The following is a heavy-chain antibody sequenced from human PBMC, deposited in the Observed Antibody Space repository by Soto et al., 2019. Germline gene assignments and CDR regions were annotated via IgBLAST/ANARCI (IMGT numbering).Heavy chain of an antibody. CDR3: AKVLRISDYGFYY. J-gene: IGHJ4*02. V-gene: IGHV3-30*18. CDR1: GFTFSSYG. CDR2: ISYDGSNK. Sequence: QVQLVESGGGVVQPGRSLRLSCAASGFTFSSYGMHWVRQAPGKGLEWVAVISYDGSNKYYADSVKGRFTISRDNSKNTVYLQMNRLRAEETAVYYCAKVLRISDYGFYYWGQGTLVTVSS. D-gene: IGHD3-16*01.